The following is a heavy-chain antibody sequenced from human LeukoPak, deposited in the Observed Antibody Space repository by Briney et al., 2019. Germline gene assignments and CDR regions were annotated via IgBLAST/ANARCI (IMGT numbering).Heavy chain of an antibody. CDR1: GFTFSSSA. Sequence: GGSLRLSCAASGFTFSSSAMSWVRQAPGRGLEWVSTISGSGGATDYADSVKGRFTISSDNSKNTLYLQMNSLRAEDTAVYYCAKDRPIFKDWGQGTQVPVSS. CDR2: ISGSGGAT. V-gene: IGHV3-23*01. CDR3: AKDRPIFKD. J-gene: IGHJ4*02.